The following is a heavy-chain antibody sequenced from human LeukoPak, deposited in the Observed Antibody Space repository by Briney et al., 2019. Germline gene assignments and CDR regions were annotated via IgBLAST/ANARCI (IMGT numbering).Heavy chain of an antibody. D-gene: IGHD6-6*01. Sequence: GGSLRLSCAASGFTFSSFWMSWARRAPAKGLEWVANIKEDGSEKYYVDSVKGRFTISRDNAKNSLYLQMNSLSAEDKALYYCARHVLAVRSFDPWGQGTLVTVSS. CDR3: ARHVLAVRSFDP. V-gene: IGHV3-7*01. CDR2: IKEDGSEK. CDR1: GFTFSSFW. J-gene: IGHJ5*02.